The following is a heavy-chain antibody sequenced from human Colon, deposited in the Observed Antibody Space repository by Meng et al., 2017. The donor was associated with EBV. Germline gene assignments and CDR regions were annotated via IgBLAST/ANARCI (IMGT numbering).Heavy chain of an antibody. CDR1: GGSISSGTYY. Sequence: VELQECGPGLVKPPQTLSPTCTVSGGSISSGTYYWGWIRQLPGKGLEWIAYIHYSGSTYYSPSLKSRVTISVDTSKNQLSLKLSSMTAADTAVYYCARYVFDSSSLYSNWFDPWGQGTLVTVSS. CDR2: IHYSGST. D-gene: IGHD3-22*01. CDR3: ARYVFDSSSLYSNWFDP. V-gene: IGHV4-31*03. J-gene: IGHJ5*02.